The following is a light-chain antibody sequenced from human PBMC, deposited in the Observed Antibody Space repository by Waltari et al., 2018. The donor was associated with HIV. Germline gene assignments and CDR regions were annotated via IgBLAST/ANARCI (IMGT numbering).Light chain of an antibody. CDR3: QSYDTSLGGFYV. Sequence: QSVLTQPPSVSGAPGQRVTIACSGSSPNLGTNFDVQWYQQLPGTAPKLLIYGDYNRPSGVPDRFTGSKSGTSASLAITGLQPEDEADYYCQSYDTSLGGFYVFGTGTKVTVL. CDR2: GDY. CDR1: SPNLGTNFD. J-gene: IGLJ1*01. V-gene: IGLV1-40*01.